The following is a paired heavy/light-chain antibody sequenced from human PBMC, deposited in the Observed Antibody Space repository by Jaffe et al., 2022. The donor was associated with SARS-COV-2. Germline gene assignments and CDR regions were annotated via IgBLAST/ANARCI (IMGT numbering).Heavy chain of an antibody. CDR2: IDPGAGST. V-gene: IGHV1-46*01. J-gene: IGHJ4*02. Sequence: QVQLVQSGAEVQKPGASVKLSCKTSGYTFTDFYIHWVRQAPGQGLEWLGIIDPGAGSTTYAQNFQGRVSMSRDKSTSTVYMELSGLRFEDTAIYYCARRRDSYAFDYWGQGTLVTVSS. D-gene: IGHD5-18*01. CDR1: GYTFTDFY. CDR3: ARRRDSYAFDY.
Light chain of an antibody. CDR2: WAS. Sequence: DIVMTQSPDSLAVSLGERATINCKSSQSVLYSSNNKNYLAWYQQKPGQPPKLLIYWASTRESGVPDRFSGSGSGTDFTLTISSLQAEDVAVYYCQQYHSLPFTFGPGTKVDIK. V-gene: IGKV4-1*01. CDR3: QQYHSLPFT. J-gene: IGKJ3*01. CDR1: QSVLYSSNNKNY.